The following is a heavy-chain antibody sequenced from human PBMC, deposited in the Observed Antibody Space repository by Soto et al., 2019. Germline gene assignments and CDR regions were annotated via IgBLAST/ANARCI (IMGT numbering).Heavy chain of an antibody. CDR1: GYTFPSYG. Sequence: ASVKVCCKTSGYTFPSYGISWVRQAPGQGLEWMGWINGYNGDTKYARNVQGRITVTTDTSTGTAYMELRSLRSDDTAVYYCARDYGNTWYDSWGQGTLVTAPQ. D-gene: IGHD3-10*01. J-gene: IGHJ5*01. CDR3: ARDYGNTWYDS. V-gene: IGHV1-18*01. CDR2: INGYNGDT.